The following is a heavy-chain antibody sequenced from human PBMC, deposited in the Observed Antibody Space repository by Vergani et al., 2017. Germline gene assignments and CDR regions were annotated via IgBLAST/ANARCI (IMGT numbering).Heavy chain of an antibody. J-gene: IGHJ6*02. Sequence: QVQLQESGPGLVKPSETLSLTCTVSGYSLSSGYHWGWIRQPPGKGLEWSGSIYHRGSTYYNPSLKSRVTISVDTSKNQFSLKLSSVTAADTAVYYCARDLSELVATIRYYDYGMDVWGQGTTVTVSS. D-gene: IGHD5-12*01. CDR3: ARDLSELVATIRYYDYGMDV. CDR1: GYSLSSGYH. V-gene: IGHV4-38-2*02. CDR2: IYHRGST.